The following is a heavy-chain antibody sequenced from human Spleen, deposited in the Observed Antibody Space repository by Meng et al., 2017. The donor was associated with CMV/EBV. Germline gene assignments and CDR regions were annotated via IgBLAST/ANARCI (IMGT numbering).Heavy chain of an antibody. Sequence: SGPTLVKPTQTLTLTCTFSGFSLSTSGVGVDWIRQPPGKALEWLALIYWNDDKRYSPSLKSRLTITKDTSKNQVVLTMTNMDPVDTATYYCAHMYYDFWSGYFGDAFDIWGQGTMVTVSS. CDR3: AHMYYDFWSGYFGDAFDI. CDR1: GFSLSTSGVG. CDR2: IYWNDDK. D-gene: IGHD3-3*01. J-gene: IGHJ3*02. V-gene: IGHV2-5*01.